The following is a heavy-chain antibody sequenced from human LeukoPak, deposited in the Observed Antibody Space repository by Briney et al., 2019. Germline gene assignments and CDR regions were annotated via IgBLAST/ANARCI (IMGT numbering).Heavy chain of an antibody. D-gene: IGHD3-22*01. J-gene: IGHJ4*02. Sequence: GGSLRLSCAASGLTFSSYAMHWVRQAPGKGLEWVAVISYDGSNKYYADSVKGRFTISRDNSKNTLYLQMNSLRAEDTAVYYCASGYYDSSGYYYDWGQGTLVTVSS. CDR1: GLTFSSYA. CDR3: ASGYYDSSGYYYD. V-gene: IGHV3-30-3*01. CDR2: ISYDGSNK.